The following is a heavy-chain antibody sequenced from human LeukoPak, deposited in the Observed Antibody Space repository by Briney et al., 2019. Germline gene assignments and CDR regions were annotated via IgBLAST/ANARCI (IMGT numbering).Heavy chain of an antibody. CDR3: AELGITMTGGV. Sequence: GGSLRLSCAASGFTFSSYEMTWVRQAPGKGLEWVSYISSSGSTIYYADSVKGRFNISRDNAKNSLYLQMNSLRAEDTAVYYCAELGITMTGGVWGKGTTVTISS. V-gene: IGHV3-48*03. J-gene: IGHJ6*04. D-gene: IGHD3-10*02. CDR2: ISSSGSTI. CDR1: GFTFSSYE.